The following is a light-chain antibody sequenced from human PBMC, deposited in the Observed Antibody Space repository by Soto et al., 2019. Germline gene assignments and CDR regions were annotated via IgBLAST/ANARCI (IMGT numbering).Light chain of an antibody. CDR2: AAS. Sequence: DIQMTQSPSSLSASVGDRVTITCRASQSISSYLNWYQQKPGKAPKLLIYAASSLQSGGPSRVSGSGSGTDVTLTISSLQPEDFATYYCQQNYSNPLFTFGPGTKVDIK. J-gene: IGKJ3*01. V-gene: IGKV1-39*01. CDR1: QSISSY. CDR3: QQNYSNPLFT.